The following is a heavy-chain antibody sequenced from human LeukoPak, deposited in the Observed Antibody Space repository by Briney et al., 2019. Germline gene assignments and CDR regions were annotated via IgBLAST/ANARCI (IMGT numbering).Heavy chain of an antibody. J-gene: IGHJ4*02. CDR1: GFTFSSYS. D-gene: IGHD5/OR15-5a*01. CDR3: ARTAVYGPIDY. V-gene: IGHV3-21*01. CDR2: ISSSSGYI. Sequence: EGSLRLSCAASGFTFSSYSMNWVRQAPGKGLEWVSSISSSSGYIYYADSVKGRFTISRDNAKNSLYLQMNSLRAEDTAVYYCARTAVYGPIDYWGQGTLVTVSS.